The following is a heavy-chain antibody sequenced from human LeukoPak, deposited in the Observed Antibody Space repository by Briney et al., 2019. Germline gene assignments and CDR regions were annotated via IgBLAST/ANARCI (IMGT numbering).Heavy chain of an antibody. Sequence: PGGSLRLSCAASGFTFSGSALHWVRQASGKGLEWIGRIRSKTNNYATTYAASVTGRFTISRDDAENTAYLQMNSLKTEDTAVHYCARTQGYSYGNDYWGQGTLVTVSS. CDR2: IRSKTNNYAT. CDR3: ARTQGYSYGNDY. J-gene: IGHJ4*02. D-gene: IGHD5-18*01. V-gene: IGHV3-73*01. CDR1: GFTFSGSA.